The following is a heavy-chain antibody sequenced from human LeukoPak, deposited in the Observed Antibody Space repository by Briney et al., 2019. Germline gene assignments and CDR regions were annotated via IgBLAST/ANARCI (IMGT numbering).Heavy chain of an antibody. D-gene: IGHD2-8*01. CDR2: IDKTTYPT. CDR1: EFIFSDYA. CDR3: ARDRRDQWSSRTYGMDV. Sequence: GGSLRLSCAASEFIFSDYAMGWVRQAPGKGLEWVSTIDKTTYPTFYADSVKGRVTICRANSKHTLYLQMNSLRAEDTAVYYRARDRRDQWSSRTYGMDVWGQGTTVTVSS. J-gene: IGHJ6*02. V-gene: IGHV3-23*01.